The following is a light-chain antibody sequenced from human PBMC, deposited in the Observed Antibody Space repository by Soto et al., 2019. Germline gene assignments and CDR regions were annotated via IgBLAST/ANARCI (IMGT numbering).Light chain of an antibody. J-gene: IGLJ3*02. V-gene: IGLV2-14*01. CDR1: SSDVGGYNY. CDR2: EVS. Sequence: QSVLTQPASVSGSPGQSITISCTGTSSDVGGYNYVSWYQQHPGKAPKLMIYEVSNRPSGVSNRFSGSKSGNTASLAIAGLQAEDEADYYCRSYTSSSLWVFGGGTKLTVL. CDR3: RSYTSSSLWV.